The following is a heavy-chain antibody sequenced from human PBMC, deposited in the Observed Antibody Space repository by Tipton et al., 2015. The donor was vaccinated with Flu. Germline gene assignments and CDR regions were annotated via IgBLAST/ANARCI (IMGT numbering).Heavy chain of an antibody. CDR3: ARHVDRSWMLEF. CDR1: GGSINSSY. Sequence: GSLRLSCSVSGGSINSSYWSWIRQSPGKGLEWIGNIQYRGHTNYNPSLKSRVTIAVDTSKNQFSLQLSSVAAADTAVYYCARHVDRSWMLEFWGQGTLVTVSS. D-gene: IGHD3-10*01. J-gene: IGHJ4*02. V-gene: IGHV4-59*01. CDR2: IQYRGHT.